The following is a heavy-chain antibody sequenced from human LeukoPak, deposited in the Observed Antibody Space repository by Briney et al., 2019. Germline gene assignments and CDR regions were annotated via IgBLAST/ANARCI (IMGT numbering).Heavy chain of an antibody. CDR3: ARERFSSGLVY. CDR2: ISYDGSNK. Sequence: GGSLRLSCEASGFTFSSYAMHWVRQAPGKGLEWVAVISYDGSNKYYADSVKGRFTISRDNSKNTLYLQMNSLRAEDTAVYYCARERFSSGLVYWGQGTLVTVSS. CDR1: GFTFSSYA. D-gene: IGHD6-19*01. V-gene: IGHV3-30-3*01. J-gene: IGHJ4*02.